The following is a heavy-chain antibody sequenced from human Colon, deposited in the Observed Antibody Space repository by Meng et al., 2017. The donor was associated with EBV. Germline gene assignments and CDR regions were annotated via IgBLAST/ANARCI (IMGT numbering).Heavy chain of an antibody. CDR1: GGSLSNGGYY. D-gene: IGHD6-13*01. CDR3: AREENTSGWYYH. Sequence: QVPRQAPGTALVKPPQTLSPPCTVSGGSLSNGGYYCSWIRQPPGKGLEWIGNIYYSGSTYFNPSLKSRSFMSVDTSKNQFSLSLNSVTAADTAVYYRAREENTSGWYYHWGQGTLVTVSS. CDR2: IYYSGST. J-gene: IGHJ4*02. V-gene: IGHV4-30-4*01.